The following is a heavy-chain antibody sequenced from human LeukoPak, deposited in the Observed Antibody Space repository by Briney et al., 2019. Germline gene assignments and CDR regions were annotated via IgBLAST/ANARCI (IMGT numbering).Heavy chain of an antibody. CDR2: INPNSGGT. D-gene: IGHD3-10*01. J-gene: IGHJ5*02. Sequence: ASVKVSCKASGYTFTGYYIHWVRQAPGQGLEWMGWINPNSGGTNCAQKFQGRVTMTRDTSISTAYMELSRLRSDDTAVYYCARDVLLWFGELKAFDPWGQGTLVTVSS. CDR1: GYTFTGYY. CDR3: ARDVLLWFGELKAFDP. V-gene: IGHV1-2*02.